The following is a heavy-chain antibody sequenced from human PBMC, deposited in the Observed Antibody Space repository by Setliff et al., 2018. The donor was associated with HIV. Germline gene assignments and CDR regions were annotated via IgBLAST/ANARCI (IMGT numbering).Heavy chain of an antibody. CDR3: ARASAFRDGWYLTHGAFDI. CDR1: GASISGYY. J-gene: IGHJ3*02. D-gene: IGHD6-19*01. Sequence: SETLSLTCNVSGASISGYYWSWIRQPPGKGLELIGYISYTGRTNYNPSLKSRVTISVDRSKNQFSLKLNSVTAADTAVYDCARASAFRDGWYLTHGAFDIWGQGTMVNVSS. V-gene: IGHV4-59*12. CDR2: ISYTGRT.